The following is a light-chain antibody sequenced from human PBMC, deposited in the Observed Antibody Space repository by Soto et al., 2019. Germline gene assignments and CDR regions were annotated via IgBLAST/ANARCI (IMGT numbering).Light chain of an antibody. CDR2: EAS. Sequence: IVLTQSPATVSVSPVERITLSCRASQSVSSSESGSTSLSWYQQKPGQAPRLLFYEASTRATGVPARFGGSGVGTDFTLTIISLQTEDFAVYYCQQNNQWPWTFGQGTKVDIK. J-gene: IGKJ1*01. CDR1: QSVSSSESGSTS. CDR3: QQNNQWPWT. V-gene: IGKV3-15*01.